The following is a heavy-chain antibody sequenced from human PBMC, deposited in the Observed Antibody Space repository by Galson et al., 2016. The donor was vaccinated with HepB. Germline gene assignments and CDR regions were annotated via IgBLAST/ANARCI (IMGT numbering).Heavy chain of an antibody. D-gene: IGHD2-2*01. CDR3: ARERFCSSATCYVGDAFHI. V-gene: IGHV3-7*05. J-gene: IGHJ3*02. CDR1: GFTFSTYY. CDR2: IKQDGSEK. Sequence: SLRLSCAASGFTFSTYYMTWVRQPPGKGLEWVAGIKQDGSEKYYVDPVKGRFTISRDNAKNSLYVQMDSLRAEDTAVYFCARERFCSSATCYVGDAFHIGGQGTMVTVSS.